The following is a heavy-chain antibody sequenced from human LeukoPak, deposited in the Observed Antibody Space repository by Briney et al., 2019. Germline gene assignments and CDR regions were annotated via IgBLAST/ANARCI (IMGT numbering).Heavy chain of an antibody. V-gene: IGHV3-7*05. D-gene: IGHD3-9*01. CDR3: ARGGGIFDY. J-gene: IGHJ4*02. CDR1: GFTFSSYW. CDR2: IKQDGSDK. Sequence: PGGSLRLSCAASGFTFSSYWMSWVRQAPGKGLEWVASIKQDGSDKSHVDSVKGRFTISRDNANNSLYLHMNSLRAEDTAMYYCARGGGIFDYWGQGTLVTVSS.